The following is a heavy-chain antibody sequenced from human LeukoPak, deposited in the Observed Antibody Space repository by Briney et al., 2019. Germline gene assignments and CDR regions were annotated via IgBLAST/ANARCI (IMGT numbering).Heavy chain of an antibody. D-gene: IGHD2-2*02. CDR2: ISSSSSTI. J-gene: IGHJ4*02. Sequence: SGRSLRLSCAAAGFTFSSYSMNWVRQAPGKGLGWVSYISSSSSTIYYADSVKGRFTISRDNSKNTLYLQMNSLRAEDTAVYYSAALCSSTSCYRGTFDYWGQGTLVTVSS. CDR3: AALCSSTSCYRGTFDY. V-gene: IGHV3-48*01. CDR1: GFTFSSYS.